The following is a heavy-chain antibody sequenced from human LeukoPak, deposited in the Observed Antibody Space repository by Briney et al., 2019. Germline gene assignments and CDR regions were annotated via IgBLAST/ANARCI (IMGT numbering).Heavy chain of an antibody. Sequence: PGGSLRLSCAASGFTFSSSAMSWVRQAPGKGLEWVSAISNNGGYTYYADSVKGRFTISRDNFRNMLYLQMNSLRVEDTAVYYCAKTSGGNYWGQGTLVTVSS. CDR1: GFTFSSSA. CDR2: ISNNGGYT. V-gene: IGHV3-23*01. CDR3: AKTSGGNY. D-gene: IGHD2-2*01. J-gene: IGHJ4*02.